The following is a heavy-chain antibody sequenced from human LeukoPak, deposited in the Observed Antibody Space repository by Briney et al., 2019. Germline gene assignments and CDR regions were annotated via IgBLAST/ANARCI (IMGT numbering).Heavy chain of an antibody. CDR1: GFPFSSYS. CDR3: ATFPTGSSWYYFDN. D-gene: IGHD6-13*01. V-gene: IGHV3-21*01. J-gene: IGHJ4*02. CDR2: ISFGSTYI. Sequence: TGGSLRLSCAASGFPFSSYSMNWVRQAPGKGLEWVSSISFGSTYIYYTDSVRGRFTISRDDAKNSLFLQMSSLRAEDTAVYYCATFPTGSSWYYFDNWGQGTLVTVSS.